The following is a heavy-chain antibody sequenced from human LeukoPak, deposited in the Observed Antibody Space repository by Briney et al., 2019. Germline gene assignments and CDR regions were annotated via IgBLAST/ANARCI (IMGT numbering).Heavy chain of an antibody. CDR1: GYTFTSYY. CDR2: INPSGGST. J-gene: IGHJ6*02. D-gene: IGHD2-2*01. Sequence: GASVKVSFKASGYTFTSYYMHWVRQAPGQGLEWMGIINPSGGSTSYAQKFQGRVTMTRDTSTSTVYMELSSLRSEDTAVYYCARDPGYCSSTSCYVHYYYGMDVWGQGTTVTVSS. CDR3: ARDPGYCSSTSCYVHYYYGMDV. V-gene: IGHV1-46*01.